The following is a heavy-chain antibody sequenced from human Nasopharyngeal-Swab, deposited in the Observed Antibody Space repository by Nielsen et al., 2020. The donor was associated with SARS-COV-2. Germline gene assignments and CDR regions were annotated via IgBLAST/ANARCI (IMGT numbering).Heavy chain of an antibody. CDR3: ARDEVAGEGAHDFDY. J-gene: IGHJ4*02. V-gene: IGHV1-46*02. CDR1: GGTFNTYA. Sequence: ASVKVSCKASGGTFNTYAINWVRQAPGQGLEWMGLINPADDYTQYAQRFHGRVSMTRDASARTVYMDLSSLRSEDTAVYYCARDEVAGEGAHDFDYWGQGTLVTVSS. D-gene: IGHD4/OR15-4a*01. CDR2: INPADDYT.